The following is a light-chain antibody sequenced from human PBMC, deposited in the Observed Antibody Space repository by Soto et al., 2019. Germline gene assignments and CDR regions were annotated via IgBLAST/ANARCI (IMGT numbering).Light chain of an antibody. CDR3: GSYTSSRTYV. J-gene: IGLJ1*01. Sequence: QSVLTQPASLSGSPGQSITISCTGTSSDVGAYSYVSWYQQHPGKAPKLIIYDVSDRPSGISNRFSGSKSDNTASLTISGLPAEDEAEYYCGSYTSSRTYVFGTGTKVTVL. V-gene: IGLV2-14*01. CDR1: SSDVGAYSY. CDR2: DVS.